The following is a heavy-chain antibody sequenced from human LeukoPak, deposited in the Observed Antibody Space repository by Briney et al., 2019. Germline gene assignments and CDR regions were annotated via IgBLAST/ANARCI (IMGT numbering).Heavy chain of an antibody. J-gene: IGHJ6*03. CDR1: GFSFSSYE. D-gene: IGHD6-13*01. Sequence: PRGSLRLSCAASGFSFSSYEMNWVRQAPGKGLEWVSYISSSGSTIYYADSVKGRFTISRDNAKNSLYLQMNSLKTEDTAVYYCTTVSRKLVSNHYYYYMDVWGKGTTVTVSS. V-gene: IGHV3-48*03. CDR2: ISSSGSTI. CDR3: TTVSRKLVSNHYYYYMDV.